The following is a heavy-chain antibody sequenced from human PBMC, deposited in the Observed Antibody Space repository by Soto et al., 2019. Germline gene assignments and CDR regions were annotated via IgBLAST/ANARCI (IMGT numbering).Heavy chain of an antibody. CDR2: FYPGDSDT. CDR3: ERRGCSGGSFPTDAAFHI. V-gene: IGHV5-51*03. Sequence: EVQLVQSGAEVKKPGESLKISCKGSGYSFTSYWIGWVRQMPGKDLEWMGIFYPGDSDTRYSPTFQAQVTISADKSISTAYLQWSSLKASDTAMYYCERRGCSGGSFPTDAAFHISGQETMVTVS. D-gene: IGHD2-15*01. J-gene: IGHJ3*02. CDR1: GYSFTSYW.